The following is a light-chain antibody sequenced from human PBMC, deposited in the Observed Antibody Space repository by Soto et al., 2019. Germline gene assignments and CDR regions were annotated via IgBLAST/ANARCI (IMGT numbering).Light chain of an antibody. Sequence: DIQMTQSPSTLSASIGDRVTITCRASESISSWLAWYQQKPGKAPKLLIYDVSSLESGVPSRFSGSGSGTEFTLTISRLQPDDFATYYCQQYNTYPWTFGQGTKVDI. V-gene: IGKV1-5*01. J-gene: IGKJ1*01. CDR3: QQYNTYPWT. CDR1: ESISSW. CDR2: DVS.